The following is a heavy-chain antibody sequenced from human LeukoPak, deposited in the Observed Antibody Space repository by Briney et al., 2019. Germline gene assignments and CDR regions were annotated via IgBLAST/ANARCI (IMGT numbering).Heavy chain of an antibody. J-gene: IGHJ4*02. CDR1: GYTFNDYF. Sequence: GASVKVSCKASGYTFNDYFMHWVRQAPGEGLEWMGWINPKSGVTNYAQKLQGRVTMTTDTSTSTAYMELRSLRSDDTAVYYCARRGRITHPDYWGQGTLVTVSS. CDR2: INPKSGVT. CDR3: ARRGRITHPDY. D-gene: IGHD3-10*01. V-gene: IGHV1-2*02.